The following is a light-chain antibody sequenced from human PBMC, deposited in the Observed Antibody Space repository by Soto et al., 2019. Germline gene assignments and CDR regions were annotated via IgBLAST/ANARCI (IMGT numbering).Light chain of an antibody. Sequence: IQLTQSPSSLSASLGDRVTITRRASQDINSYLAWYQQKPGKAPNLLIYEASILQRGVPSRFSGSNSGTDFTLTISSLQAEDFATYYCQQTRSYPSTFGGGTKVDTK. J-gene: IGKJ4*01. CDR1: QDINSY. CDR3: QQTRSYPST. V-gene: IGKV1-9*01. CDR2: EAS.